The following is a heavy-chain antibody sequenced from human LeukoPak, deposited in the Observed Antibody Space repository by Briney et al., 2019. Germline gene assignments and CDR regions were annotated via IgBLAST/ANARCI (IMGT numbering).Heavy chain of an antibody. CDR3: AIDIVVVVAATPTFDY. V-gene: IGHV3-30*02. D-gene: IGHD2-15*01. Sequence: QPGGSLRLSCAASGFTFSSYGMHWVRQAPGKGLEWVAFIRYDGSNKYYADSVKGRFTISRDNSKNTLYLRMNSLRAEDTAVYYCAIDIVVVVAATPTFDYWGQGTLVTVSS. J-gene: IGHJ4*02. CDR2: IRYDGSNK. CDR1: GFTFSSYG.